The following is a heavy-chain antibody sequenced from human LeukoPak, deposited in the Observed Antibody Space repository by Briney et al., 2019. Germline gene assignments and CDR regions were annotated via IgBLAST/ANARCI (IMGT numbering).Heavy chain of an antibody. CDR2: ISGSGGST. J-gene: IGHJ4*02. Sequence: GRSLRLSCAASGFTFSSYAMRWVRQAPGKGLEWVSAISGSGGSTYYADSVKGRFTISRDNAKNTLYLQMNSLRAEDTAVYYCAREGYSSGWYYFDYWGQGTPVTVSS. D-gene: IGHD6-19*01. CDR1: GFTFSSYA. V-gene: IGHV3-23*01. CDR3: AREGYSSGWYYFDY.